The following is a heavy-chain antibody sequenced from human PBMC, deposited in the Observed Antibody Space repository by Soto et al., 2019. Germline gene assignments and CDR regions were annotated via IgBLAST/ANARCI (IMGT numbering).Heavy chain of an antibody. CDR3: ASWGHMVPVSPTDFDH. CDR2: ISPDGSNR. D-gene: IGHD3-16*01. J-gene: IGHJ4*02. V-gene: IGHV3-74*01. Sequence: GGSLRLSCAASGFTFSTYWMNWVRQTPGKGLMWVSRISPDGSNRGYADSVEGRFTVSRDNAKNTLYLQMHSLRAEDTAMYYCASWGHMVPVSPTDFDHWGEGTLVTVSS. CDR1: GFTFSTYW.